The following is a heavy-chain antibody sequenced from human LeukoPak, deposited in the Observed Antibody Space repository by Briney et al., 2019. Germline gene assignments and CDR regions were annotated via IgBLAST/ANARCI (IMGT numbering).Heavy chain of an antibody. D-gene: IGHD6-13*01. CDR3: ARDIDRVFNWFDP. CDR1: GYIFTTYA. Sequence: ASVKVSCKASGYIFTTYAMHWVRQAPGQRLEWMGWINAGNGNTKYSQKFQGRVTITRDTSASTAYMELSSLTSEDTAVYYCARDIDRVFNWFDPWGQGTLATVSS. J-gene: IGHJ5*02. V-gene: IGHV1-3*01. CDR2: INAGNGNT.